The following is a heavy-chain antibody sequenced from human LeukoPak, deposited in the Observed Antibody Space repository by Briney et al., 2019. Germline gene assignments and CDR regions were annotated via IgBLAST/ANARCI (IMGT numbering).Heavy chain of an antibody. CDR1: GGSISSYY. J-gene: IGHJ5*02. CDR2: IYYSGST. V-gene: IGHV4-59*12. CDR3: ARTELLWFGELLYPLNWFDP. Sequence: SETLSLTCTVSGGSISSYYWSWIRQPPGKGLEWIGYIYYSGSTNYNPSLKSRVTISVDTSKNQFSLKLSSVTAADTAVYYCARTELLWFGELLYPLNWFDPWGQGTLVTVSS. D-gene: IGHD3-10*01.